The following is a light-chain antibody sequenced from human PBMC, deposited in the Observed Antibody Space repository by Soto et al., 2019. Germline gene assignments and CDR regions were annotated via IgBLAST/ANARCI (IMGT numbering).Light chain of an antibody. Sequence: ILLTQSPGTLSLSQGERAALSCRASQSVSSSYLAWYQQKPGQAPRLLIYNASSRATGIPDRFSGSGSGTDFTLTISRLEPEDFAVYYCQQYGNSRGTFGQGTKV. V-gene: IGKV3-20*01. J-gene: IGKJ1*01. CDR1: QSVSSSY. CDR2: NAS. CDR3: QQYGNSRGT.